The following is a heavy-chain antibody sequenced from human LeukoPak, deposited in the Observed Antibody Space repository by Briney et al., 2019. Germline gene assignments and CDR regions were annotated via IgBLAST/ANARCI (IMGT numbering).Heavy chain of an antibody. CDR2: IHPNSGGT. D-gene: IGHD2-2*01. V-gene: IGHV1-2*02. CDR3: ARDRTALVVRPATYNYFDP. J-gene: IGHJ5*02. Sequence: ASVKVSCKASGYTFTGYYMHWVRQAPGQGLEWMGWIHPNSGGTTYAQKFQGRVTMTRDTPINTAYMEVTRLTSDDTAVYFCARDRTALVVRPATYNYFDPWGQGTLVIVSS. CDR1: GYTFTGYY.